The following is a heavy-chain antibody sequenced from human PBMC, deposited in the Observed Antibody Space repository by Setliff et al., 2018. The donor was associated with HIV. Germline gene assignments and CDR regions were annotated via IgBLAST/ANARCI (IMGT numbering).Heavy chain of an antibody. Sequence: ASVKVSCKASGDTFSNSLVTWVRQAPGQGLEWMGGIIPLFGTANYAQKFQGRVTMTTDELMTTAYLELSSLRSEDTAVYYCASGSGYCRNGVCYIGVHKNPDKYYSDYWGQGTLVTVSS. V-gene: IGHV1-69*05. D-gene: IGHD2-8*01. CDR1: GDTFSNSL. CDR3: ASGSGYCRNGVCYIGVHKNPDKYYSDY. J-gene: IGHJ4*02. CDR2: IIPLFGTA.